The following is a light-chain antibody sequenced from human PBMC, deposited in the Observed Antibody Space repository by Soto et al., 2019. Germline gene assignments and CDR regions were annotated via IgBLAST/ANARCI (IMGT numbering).Light chain of an antibody. CDR2: GAS. Sequence: EIVMTQSPATLSVSPGERATLSCRASQSVSSNLAWYQQKTGQAPGLLIYGASSRATGIPARFSGSGSGTEFTLTISSLQSEDFAVYYCQQYNNWPPYTFGQGTKLEIK. V-gene: IGKV3-15*01. J-gene: IGKJ2*01. CDR3: QQYNNWPPYT. CDR1: QSVSSN.